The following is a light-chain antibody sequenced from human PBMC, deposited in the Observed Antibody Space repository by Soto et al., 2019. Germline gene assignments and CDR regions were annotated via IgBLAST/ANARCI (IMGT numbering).Light chain of an antibody. CDR3: QQYGSSSYT. CDR1: QSVSSSY. Sequence: EIVLTQSPGTLSLSPGERATLSCRASQSVSSSYLAWYQQKPGQAPRLLIYGASSRATGIPDRFSGSGSGTDFTLTISRREPEDFAAYYCQQYGSSSYTFGQGTKLEIK. J-gene: IGKJ2*01. CDR2: GAS. V-gene: IGKV3-20*01.